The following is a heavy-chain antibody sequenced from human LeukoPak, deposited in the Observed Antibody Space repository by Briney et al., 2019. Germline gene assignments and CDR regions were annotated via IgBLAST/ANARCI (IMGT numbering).Heavy chain of an antibody. Sequence: ASVKVSCKASGGTFSNYAISWVRQAPGQGLEWMGRIIPILGIANYAQKFQGRVTITADKSTSTAYMELNSLRSEDRAVYYCARDQGEDDHRGGFLSWFDPWGQGTLVTVSS. CDR3: ARDQGEDDHRGGFLSWFDP. CDR1: GGTFSNYA. CDR2: IIPILGIA. J-gene: IGHJ5*02. D-gene: IGHD3-10*01. V-gene: IGHV1-69*04.